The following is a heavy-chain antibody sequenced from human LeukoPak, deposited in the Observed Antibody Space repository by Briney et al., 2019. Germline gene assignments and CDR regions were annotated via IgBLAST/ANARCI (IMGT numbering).Heavy chain of an antibody. V-gene: IGHV4-39*01. CDR2: IYYSGTT. J-gene: IGHJ4*02. D-gene: IGHD7-27*01. Sequence: SETVSLTCTVSGGSISGSGYYWAWIRQPPEKGLEWIGSIYYSGTTYFNPSLKSRITISIDTSKNQFSLKLTSVTAADTAVYYCATGPPLGPGFWGQGTPVTVSS. CDR1: GGSISGSGYY. CDR3: ATGPPLGPGF.